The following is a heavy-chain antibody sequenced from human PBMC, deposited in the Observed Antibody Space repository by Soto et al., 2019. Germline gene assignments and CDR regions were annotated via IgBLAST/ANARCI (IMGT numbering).Heavy chain of an antibody. CDR1: GGTFSSYA. J-gene: IGHJ4*02. V-gene: IGHV1-69*06. CDR2: IIPIFGTA. Sequence: SVKVSCKASGGTFSSYAISWVRQAPGQGLEWMGGIIPIFGTANYAQKFQGRVTITADKSTSTAYMELSSLRSEDTAVYYCARVVPAAKFFDYWGQGTLVTVSS. D-gene: IGHD2-2*01. CDR3: ARVVPAAKFFDY.